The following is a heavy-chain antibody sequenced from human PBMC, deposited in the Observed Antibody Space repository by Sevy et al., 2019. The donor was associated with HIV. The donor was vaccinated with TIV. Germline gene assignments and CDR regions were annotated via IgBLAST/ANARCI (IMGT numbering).Heavy chain of an antibody. CDR2: FRSKGYGGTT. D-gene: IGHD3-16*01. J-gene: IGHJ3*01. CDR3: TRGPRGGWAFDL. Sequence: GGSLRLSCTASGFTFGDYAMSWFHQAPGKGLEWVGLFRSKGYGGTTEYPASVKGRFIMSRDDSKSIAYLQMNSLKTEDTAVYYCTRGPRGGWAFDLWGQGTMVTVSS. CDR1: GFTFGDYA. V-gene: IGHV3-49*03.